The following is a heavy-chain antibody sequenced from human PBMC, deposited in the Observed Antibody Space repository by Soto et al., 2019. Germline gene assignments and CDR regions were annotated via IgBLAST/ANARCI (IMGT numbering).Heavy chain of an antibody. Sequence: QVQLVQSGAEVKKPGASVKVSCRASGYTFGNYGITWVRQAPGQGLEWMGWISASNGYTNYAQNLQDRVTMTTDTSTSTAYMELRSLRSDDTAVYYCARNTTTVTQIPFDYWGQGTLVTVSS. CDR2: ISASNGYT. D-gene: IGHD4-17*01. CDR1: GYTFGNYG. CDR3: ARNTTTVTQIPFDY. J-gene: IGHJ4*02. V-gene: IGHV1-18*01.